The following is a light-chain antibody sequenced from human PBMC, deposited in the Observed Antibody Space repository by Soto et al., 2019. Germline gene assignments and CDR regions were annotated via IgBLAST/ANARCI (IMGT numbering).Light chain of an antibody. CDR1: SSDVGGYNY. V-gene: IGLV2-14*01. Sequence: QSALTQPASVSGSPGQSITISCTGTSSDVGGYNYVSWYQQLPDKAPKLMIFEVSNRPSGVSIRFSGSKSGNTASLTISGLQAEDAADYYCSSYTTSSTRVFGSGTKVTVL. J-gene: IGLJ1*01. CDR3: SSYTTSSTRV. CDR2: EVS.